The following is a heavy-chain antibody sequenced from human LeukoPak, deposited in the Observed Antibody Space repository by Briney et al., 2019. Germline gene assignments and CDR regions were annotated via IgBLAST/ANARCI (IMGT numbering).Heavy chain of an antibody. V-gene: IGHV4-34*01. Sequence: KPSETLSLTCAVYGGSFSGYYWSWIRQPPGKGLEWIGEINHSGSTNYNPSLKSRVTISVDTSKNQFSLKLSPVTAADTAVYYCASRMAPMVGFQHWGQGTLVTVSS. D-gene: IGHD2-8*01. CDR3: ASRMAPMVGFQH. CDR2: INHSGST. CDR1: GGSFSGYY. J-gene: IGHJ1*01.